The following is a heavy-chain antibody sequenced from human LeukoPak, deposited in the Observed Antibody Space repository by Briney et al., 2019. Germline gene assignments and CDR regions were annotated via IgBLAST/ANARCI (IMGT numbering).Heavy chain of an antibody. CDR2: INPNSGGT. Sequence: ASVRVSCKASGYTFTGYYMHWVRQAPGQGLERMGWINPNSGGTNYAQKFQGRVTMTRDTSISTAYMELSRLRSDDTAVYYCARAYGSGSFPPDYWGQGTLVTVSS. D-gene: IGHD3-10*01. V-gene: IGHV1-2*02. CDR3: ARAYGSGSFPPDY. CDR1: GYTFTGYY. J-gene: IGHJ4*02.